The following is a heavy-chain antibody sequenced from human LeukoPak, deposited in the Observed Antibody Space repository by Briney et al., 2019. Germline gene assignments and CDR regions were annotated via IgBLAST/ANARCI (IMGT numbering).Heavy chain of an antibody. V-gene: IGHV3-74*01. J-gene: IGHJ4*02. CDR3: ARGSGIITGIDE. Sequence: GVSLRLSCAASGFTFSSYATSWVRQAPGKGLEWVSRIKDDGSHTNYADSVKGRFTISRDNAKNTLSLQMNSLRAEDTAVYYCARGSGIITGIDEWGQGTLVTVSS. CDR2: IKDDGSHT. CDR1: GFTFSSYA. D-gene: IGHD6-25*01.